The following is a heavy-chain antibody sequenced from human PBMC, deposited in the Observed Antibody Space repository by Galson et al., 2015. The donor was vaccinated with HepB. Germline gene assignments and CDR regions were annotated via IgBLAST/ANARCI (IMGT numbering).Heavy chain of an antibody. D-gene: IGHD1-14*01. V-gene: IGHV4-4*07. Sequence: SETLSLTCNVSGDSITTYYWSWIRQPAGKGLEWIGRIHSGGVTNYNPSLKSRVAMSVDASRNQISLKLSSVTAADTAIYFCARRDISAWYFDLWGQGTRVTVSS. CDR2: IHSGGVT. CDR1: GDSITTYY. CDR3: ARRDISAWYFDL. J-gene: IGHJ4*02.